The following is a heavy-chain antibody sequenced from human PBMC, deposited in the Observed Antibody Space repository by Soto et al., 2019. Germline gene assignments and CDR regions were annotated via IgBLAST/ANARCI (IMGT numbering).Heavy chain of an antibody. CDR3: ASLLYSSSWYNNWFDP. V-gene: IGHV4-31*03. CDR1: GGSISRCGYY. J-gene: IGHJ5*02. D-gene: IGHD6-13*01. Sequence: PSETLSLTCSVSGGSISRCGYYWRWIRQQPGKGLEWIGYIYYSGSTYYNPSLKSRVTISVDTSKNQFSLKLSSVTAADTAVYYCASLLYSSSWYNNWFDPWGQGTLVTVSS. CDR2: IYYSGST.